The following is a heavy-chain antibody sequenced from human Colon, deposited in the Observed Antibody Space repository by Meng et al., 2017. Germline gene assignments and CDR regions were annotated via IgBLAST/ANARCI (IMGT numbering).Heavy chain of an antibody. CDR2: FDYSGNT. CDR3: ARYYYDSSGVTYFDP. J-gene: IGHJ5*02. D-gene: IGHD3-22*01. Sequence: LREPGPCPAKLPHTLPPTAPALGDSTGSGNNCWICSRQHPEPARKWIECFDYSGNTSYNPSLKSRVTISVNTSKNQFSLNLRSVTSAATAVSYCARYYYDSSGVTYFDPWGQGTLVTVSS. V-gene: IGHV4-31*03. CDR1: GDSTGSGNNC.